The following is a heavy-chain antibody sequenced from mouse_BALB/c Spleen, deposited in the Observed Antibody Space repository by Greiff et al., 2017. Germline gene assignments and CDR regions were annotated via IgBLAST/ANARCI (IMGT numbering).Heavy chain of an antibody. CDR2: ISYSGST. D-gene: IGHD1-1*01. CDR3: ARPDYYGSSWFAY. CDR1: GYSITSDYA. Sequence: EVQLQESGPGLVKPSQSLSLTCTVTGYSITSDYAWNWIRQFPGNKLEWMGYISYSGSTSYNPSLKSRISITRDTSKNQFFLQLNSVTTEDTATYYCARPDYYGSSWFAYWGQGTLVTVSA. V-gene: IGHV3-2*02. J-gene: IGHJ3*01.